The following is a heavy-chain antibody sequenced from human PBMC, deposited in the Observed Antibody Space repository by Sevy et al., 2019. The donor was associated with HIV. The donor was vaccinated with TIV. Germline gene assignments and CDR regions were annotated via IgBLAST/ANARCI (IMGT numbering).Heavy chain of an antibody. V-gene: IGHV1-18*01. D-gene: IGHD2-21*02. J-gene: IGHJ4*02. CDR2: ISADSGNS. CDR3: ARDLGGYGGNSIDY. Sequence: ASVKVSCKASGYPFSSYGISWVRQAPGQGLEWMGWISADSGNSNYAQNLQGRVTMTTDTSTSTAYMELGSLRFDDTAVYYCARDLGGYGGNSIDYWGQGTLVTVSS. CDR1: GYPFSSYG.